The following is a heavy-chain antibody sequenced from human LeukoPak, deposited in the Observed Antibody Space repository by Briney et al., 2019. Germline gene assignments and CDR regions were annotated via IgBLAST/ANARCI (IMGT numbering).Heavy chain of an antibody. CDR2: ISGSGGST. Sequence: SGGSLRLSCVASGFTFSSYAMSWVRQAPGKGLEWVSAISGSGGSTYYADSVKGRFTISRDNSKNTLYLQMNSLRAEDTAVYYCATQKKTYYYDSSGYYGDYWGQGTLVTVSS. J-gene: IGHJ4*02. D-gene: IGHD3-22*01. CDR3: ATQKKTYYYDSSGYYGDY. V-gene: IGHV3-23*01. CDR1: GFTFSSYA.